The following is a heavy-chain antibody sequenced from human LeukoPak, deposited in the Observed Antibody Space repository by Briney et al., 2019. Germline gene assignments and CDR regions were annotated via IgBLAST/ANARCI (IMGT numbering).Heavy chain of an antibody. V-gene: IGHV4-31*03. D-gene: IGHD3-22*01. J-gene: IGHJ4*02. CDR1: GGSISSGGYY. CDR3: ARGSDSSGYPPLDY. CDR2: IYYSGST. Sequence: SETLSLTCTVSGGSISSGGYYWSWIRQHPGKGLEWIGYIYYSGSTYYNPSLKSRVTTSVDTSKNRFSLKLSSVTAADTAVYYCARGSDSSGYPPLDYWGQGTLVTVSS.